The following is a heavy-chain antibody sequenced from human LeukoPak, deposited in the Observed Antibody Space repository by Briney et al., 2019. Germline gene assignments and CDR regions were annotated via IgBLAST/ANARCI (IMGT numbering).Heavy chain of an antibody. CDR2: INPNSGGT. V-gene: IGHV1-2*02. CDR1: GYTFIASY. CDR3: AAGTATTTAPGPDWFDP. D-gene: IGHD1/OR15-1a*01. J-gene: IGHJ5*02. Sequence: ASVKVTCKASGYTFIASYLHWLRQPPGQGLEWMGWINPNSGGTNYAQTFLGRVTMTKDTSITTAYMDLGRLRSDDTAIYYCAAGTATTTAPGPDWFDPWGQGTLVTVSS.